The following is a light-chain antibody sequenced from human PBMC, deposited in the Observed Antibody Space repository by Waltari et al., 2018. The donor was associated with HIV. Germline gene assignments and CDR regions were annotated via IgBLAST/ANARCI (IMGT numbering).Light chain of an antibody. Sequence: QSALTQPPSASGSPGPSVTISCTGTSSDVGCYNSVSWYQQHPGKAPKLMIYEVSERPSGVPDRFSGSKSGNTASLTVSGLQAEDEADYNCSSYAGSNNFGVFGGGTKLTVL. J-gene: IGLJ2*01. CDR2: EVS. CDR3: SSYAGSNNFGV. V-gene: IGLV2-8*01. CDR1: SSDVGCYNS.